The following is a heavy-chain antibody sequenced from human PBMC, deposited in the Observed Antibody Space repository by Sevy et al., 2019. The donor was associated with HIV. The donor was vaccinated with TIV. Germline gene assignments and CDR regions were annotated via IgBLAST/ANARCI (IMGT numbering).Heavy chain of an antibody. D-gene: IGHD5-18*01. CDR3: ARAEVDTAIEGFDY. CDR2: INTNTGNP. CDR1: GYTFTRYS. J-gene: IGHJ4*02. V-gene: IGHV7-4-1*02. Sequence: ASVKVSCKASGYTFTRYSMNWVRQAPGQGLEWNGWINTNTGNPTDAQAFTGRFVFSLDTSVSTAYLKISSLKAEDTAVYYCARAEVDTAIEGFDYWGQGSLVTVSS.